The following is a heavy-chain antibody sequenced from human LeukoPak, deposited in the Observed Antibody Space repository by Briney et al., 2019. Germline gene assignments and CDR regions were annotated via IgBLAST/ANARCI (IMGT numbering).Heavy chain of an antibody. V-gene: IGHV4-59*11. D-gene: IGHD1-7*01. CDR2: IYHTGSI. Sequence: SETLSLTCTVSGGSFSNHYWSWIRQPPGKGLEWIGYIYHTGSINYNPSLKSRVTISVDTSKNQFSLKLSSATAADTAVYYCARGNYVDWFDPWGQGTQVTVSS. J-gene: IGHJ5*02. CDR3: ARGNYVDWFDP. CDR1: GGSFSNHY.